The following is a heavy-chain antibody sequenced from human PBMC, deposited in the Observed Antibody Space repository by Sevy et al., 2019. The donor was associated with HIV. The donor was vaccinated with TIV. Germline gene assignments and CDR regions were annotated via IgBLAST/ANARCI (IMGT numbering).Heavy chain of an antibody. D-gene: IGHD2-15*01. CDR3: ARDFCSGGSCYSAFVY. Sequence: ASVQVSCKGSGYTFNNYIIYWVRQAPGQSLEWMGWVNTASGDTKYSQKFQGRVIITTDTSARTVYMELNNLRSEDTAFYFCARDFCSGGSCYSAFVYWGQRTLVTVSS. J-gene: IGHJ4*02. V-gene: IGHV1-3*04. CDR2: VNTASGDT. CDR1: GYTFNNYI.